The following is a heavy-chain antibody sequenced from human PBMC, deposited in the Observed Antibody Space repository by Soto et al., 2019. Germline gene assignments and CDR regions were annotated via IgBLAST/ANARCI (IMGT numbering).Heavy chain of an antibody. CDR2: IYYGGST. CDR1: GGSISSGDFS. V-gene: IGHV4-30-2*02. Sequence: SEALSLTCAVSGGSISSGDFSWNWIRQPPGKGLEYIGYIYYGGSTYYNPSLQSRVTISVDTSKNQFSLKLSSVTAADTAVYYCATYDSSGRFDYWGQGTLVTVS. J-gene: IGHJ4*02. CDR3: ATYDSSGRFDY. D-gene: IGHD3-22*01.